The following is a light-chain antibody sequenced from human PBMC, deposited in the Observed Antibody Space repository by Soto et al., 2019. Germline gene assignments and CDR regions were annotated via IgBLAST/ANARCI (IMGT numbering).Light chain of an antibody. J-gene: IGKJ1*01. Sequence: QMSQSPCSLSASVGDTVTIACRASQTISSWLAWYQQKPGKAPKLLIYKASTLKSGVPSRFSGSGSGTEFTLTISSLQPDDFATYYCQHYNSYSEAFAQGTKVDIK. CDR2: KAS. CDR1: QTISSW. CDR3: QHYNSYSEA. V-gene: IGKV1-5*03.